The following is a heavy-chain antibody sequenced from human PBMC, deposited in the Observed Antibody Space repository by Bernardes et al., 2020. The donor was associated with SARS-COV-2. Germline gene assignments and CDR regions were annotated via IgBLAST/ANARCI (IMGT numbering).Heavy chain of an antibody. J-gene: IGHJ4*02. CDR1: GFTFNNYA. V-gene: IGHV3-23*01. CDR2: ISGSGDNT. Sequence: GVSLRLSCAASGFTFNNYAMSWVRQAPGKGLEWVSSISGSGDNTYYADSVKGRFTVSRDNSKSTLYLQMNSLRAEDTAVYYCAKETHTSSSSIAPYHFDYWGQGSLVTVSS. CDR3: AKETHTSSSSIAPYHFDY. D-gene: IGHD6-6*01.